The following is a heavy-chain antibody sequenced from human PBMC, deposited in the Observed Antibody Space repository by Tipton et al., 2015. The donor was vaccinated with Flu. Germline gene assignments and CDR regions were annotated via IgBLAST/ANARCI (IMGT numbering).Heavy chain of an antibody. J-gene: IGHJ4*02. CDR3: ARGSGSGTYVIFDY. CDR2: MYTSGTA. D-gene: IGHD3-10*01. CDR1: GGSMSSFY. Sequence: TLSLTCTVSGGSMSSFYWSWIRQPAGKGLEWIGRMYTSGTAKYHPSSKGRVTMSVDTSKNQFSLKLSSVTAADTAFYYCARGSGSGTYVIFDYWGQGTLVSVSS. V-gene: IGHV4-4*07.